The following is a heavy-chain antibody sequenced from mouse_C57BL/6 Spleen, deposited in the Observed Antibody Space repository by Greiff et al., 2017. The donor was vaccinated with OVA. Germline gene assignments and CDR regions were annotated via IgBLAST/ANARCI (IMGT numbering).Heavy chain of an antibody. V-gene: IGHV1-61*01. J-gene: IGHJ4*01. Sequence: QVQLQQPGAELVRPGSSVKLSCKASGYTFTSYWMDWVKQRPGQGLEWIGNIYPSDGETHYNQKFKDKATLTVDKSSSTDYMQLSSLTSEDSAFYYRARYEMVWSAKDYWGQGTTVTVSS. CDR2: IYPSDGET. D-gene: IGHD2-1*01. CDR3: ARYEMVWSAKDY. CDR1: GYTFTSYW.